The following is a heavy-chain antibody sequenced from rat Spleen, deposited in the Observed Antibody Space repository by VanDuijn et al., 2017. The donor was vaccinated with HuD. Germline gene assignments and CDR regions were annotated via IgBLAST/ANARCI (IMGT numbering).Heavy chain of an antibody. CDR3: ARKHYAYTDYFDY. CDR2: ISYDGSNT. J-gene: IGHJ2*01. D-gene: IGHD1-9*01. Sequence: EVQLVESDGGLVQPGRSLKLSCAASGFTLSDYYMAWVRQAPTKGLEWVATISYDGSNTFYRDSVKGRFTISRDPAKNTLYLQMDSLRSEDTATYYCARKHYAYTDYFDYWCQGFMVTVSS. CDR1: GFTLSDYY. V-gene: IGHV5-29*01.